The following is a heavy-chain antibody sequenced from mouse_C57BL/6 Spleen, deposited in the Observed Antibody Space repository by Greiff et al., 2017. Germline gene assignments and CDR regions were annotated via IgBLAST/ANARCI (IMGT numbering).Heavy chain of an antibody. D-gene: IGHD2-4*01. Sequence: QVQLQQSGAELVKPGASVKLSCKASGYTFTEYTIHWVKQRSGQGLEWIGWFYPGSGSIKYNEKFKDKATLTADKSSSTVYMELSRLTSEDSAVYFCARHEEGYYDYDEGGFDYWGQGTTLTVSS. CDR2: FYPGSGSI. V-gene: IGHV1-62-2*01. CDR1: GYTFTEYT. CDR3: ARHEEGYYDYDEGGFDY. J-gene: IGHJ2*01.